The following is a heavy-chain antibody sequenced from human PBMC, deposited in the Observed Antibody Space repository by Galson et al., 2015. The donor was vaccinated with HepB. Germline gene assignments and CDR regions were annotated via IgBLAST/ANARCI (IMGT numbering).Heavy chain of an antibody. D-gene: IGHD3/OR15-3a*01. CDR1: GYSFTSYW. CDR2: IDPSDSYT. Sequence: QSGAEVKKPGESLRISCNGSGYSFTSYWISWVRQMPGKGLEWMGRIDPSDSYTNYSPSFQGHVTISTDKSISTAYLQWSSLKASDTAMYYCAWTSYPAGGHNWFDPWGQGTLVTVSS. J-gene: IGHJ5*02. CDR3: AWTSYPAGGHNWFDP. V-gene: IGHV5-10-1*01.